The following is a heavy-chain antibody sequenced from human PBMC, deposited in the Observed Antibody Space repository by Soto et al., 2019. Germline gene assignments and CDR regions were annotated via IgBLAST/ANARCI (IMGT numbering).Heavy chain of an antibody. D-gene: IGHD6-19*01. Sequence: QVQLVESGGGVGQPGSSLRLSCAASGFTFSSYGMHWVRQAPGKGLEWVAVIWYDGSNKYYADSVKGRFTISRDNSKKTLYLQMNSLRAEDTDVYYCARDRSRLVLSSWGQGTLVTVS. J-gene: IGHJ4*02. CDR2: IWYDGSNK. CDR1: GFTFSSYG. CDR3: ARDRSRLVLSS. V-gene: IGHV3-33*01.